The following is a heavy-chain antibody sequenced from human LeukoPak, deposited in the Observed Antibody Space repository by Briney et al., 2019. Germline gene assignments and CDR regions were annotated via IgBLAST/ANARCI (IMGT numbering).Heavy chain of an antibody. V-gene: IGHV3-9*01. CDR3: AKDLTPPPNTDAFDI. CDR1: GSTFDDYA. CDR2: ISWNSGSI. D-gene: IGHD4/OR15-4a*01. Sequence: GRSLRLSCAASGSTFDDYAMHWVRQAPGKGLEWVSGISWNSGSIGYADSVKGRFTISRDNAKNSLYLQMNSLRAEDTALYYCAKDLTPPPNTDAFDIWGQGTMVTVAS. J-gene: IGHJ3*02.